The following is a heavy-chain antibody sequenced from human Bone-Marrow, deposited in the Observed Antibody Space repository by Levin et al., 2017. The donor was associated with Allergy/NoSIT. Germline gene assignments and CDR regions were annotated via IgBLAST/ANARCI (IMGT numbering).Heavy chain of an antibody. J-gene: IGHJ4*02. V-gene: IGHV3-23*01. CDR2: ISASGGTT. CDR3: AKDRAELFFFDF. Sequence: GGSLRLSCAASGFTSSIYAMSWVRQAPGKGLEWVSAISASGGTTFYADSVKGRFTISRDNSKNTLDLQMNSLRVEDTAIYYCAKDRAELFFFDFWGQGTLVSVSS. CDR1: GFTSSIYA. D-gene: IGHD1-14*01.